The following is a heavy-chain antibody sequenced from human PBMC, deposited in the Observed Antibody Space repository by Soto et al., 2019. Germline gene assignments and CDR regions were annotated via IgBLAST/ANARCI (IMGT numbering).Heavy chain of an antibody. D-gene: IGHD2-15*01. J-gene: IGHJ5*02. CDR2: IYYSGST. CDR3: ARVGSPNWFDP. Sequence: QVQLQESGPGLVKPSQTLSLTCTVSGGSISSGDYYWTWIRQPPGKGLEWIGYIYYSGSTSYSPSLKSRVTISVDTSKNQFSLKLSSVTAADTAVYYCARVGSPNWFDPWGQGTLVTVSS. CDR1: GGSISSGDYY. V-gene: IGHV4-30-4*01.